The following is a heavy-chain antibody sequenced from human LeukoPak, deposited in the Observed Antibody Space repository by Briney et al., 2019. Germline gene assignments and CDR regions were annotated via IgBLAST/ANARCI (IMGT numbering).Heavy chain of an antibody. Sequence: GGSLRLSCAASGFTFSSYDRHWVRQARGQGLEWVSAIGTAGDTYYPGSVKRRLTISRENAKTTLHLQMNSPVAGETAEYYCARVNMDRGAAFDIWGQGTKVTVSS. CDR3: ARVNMDRGAAFDI. V-gene: IGHV3-13*04. D-gene: IGHD3-10*01. CDR2: IGTAGDT. CDR1: GFTFSSYD. J-gene: IGHJ3*02.